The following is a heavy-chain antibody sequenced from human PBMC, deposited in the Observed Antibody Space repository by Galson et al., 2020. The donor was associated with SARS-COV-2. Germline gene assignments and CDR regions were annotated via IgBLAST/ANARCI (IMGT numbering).Heavy chain of an antibody. Sequence: GGCLRISCEVAGFTFNDFWMCWFRQAPGKGLEWVANIKGDGSETNYADFVKGRFSISRDNAANSLYLQMNSLRVEDSAVYYCSREGWQGGYWGQGTRVTVSS. CDR3: SREGWQGGY. J-gene: IGHJ4*02. CDR1: GFTFNDFW. CDR2: IKGDGSET. D-gene: IGHD6-19*01. V-gene: IGHV3-7*01.